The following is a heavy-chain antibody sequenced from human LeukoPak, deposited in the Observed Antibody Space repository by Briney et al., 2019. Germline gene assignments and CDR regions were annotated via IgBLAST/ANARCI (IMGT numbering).Heavy chain of an antibody. Sequence: SVKVSCKASGGTFSSYAISWVRQAPGQGLEWMGRIIPILGIANYAQKFQGRVTITADKSTSTAYMELSSLRSEDTAVYYCARVSSGNYWYFDLWGRGTLVTVSS. CDR1: GGTFSSYA. V-gene: IGHV1-69*04. CDR2: IIPILGIA. J-gene: IGHJ2*01. CDR3: ARVSSGNYWYFDL. D-gene: IGHD6-25*01.